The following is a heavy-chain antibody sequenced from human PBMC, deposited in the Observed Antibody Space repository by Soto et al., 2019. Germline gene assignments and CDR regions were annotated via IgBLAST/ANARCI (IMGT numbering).Heavy chain of an antibody. CDR3: ARKATVTTCFDY. V-gene: IGHV4-31*03. J-gene: IGHJ4*02. CDR2: IYYSGST. D-gene: IGHD4-17*01. CDR1: GGSISSGGYY. Sequence: QVQLQESGPGLVKPSQTLSLTCTVSGGSISSGGYYWSWIRQHPGKGLEWIGYIYYSGSTYYNPSLKSRVTLSVDTSKNQFSLKRRSVTAADTAVYYCARKATVTTCFDYWGQGTLVTVSS.